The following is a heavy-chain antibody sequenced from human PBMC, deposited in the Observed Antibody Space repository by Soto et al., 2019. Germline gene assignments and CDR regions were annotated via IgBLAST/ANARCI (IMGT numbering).Heavy chain of an antibody. V-gene: IGHV4-59*01. CDR2: IYYSGST. J-gene: IGHJ6*03. CDR3: ARGTSGERFLEWLHFNYYYMDV. Sequence: QVQLQESGPGLVKPSETLSLTCTVSGGSISSYYWSWNRQPPGKGLEWIGYIYYSGSTNYNPSLKSRVTISVDTSKNQFSLKLSSVTAADTAVYYCARGTSGERFLEWLHFNYYYMDVWGKGTTVTVSS. D-gene: IGHD3-3*01. CDR1: GGSISSYY.